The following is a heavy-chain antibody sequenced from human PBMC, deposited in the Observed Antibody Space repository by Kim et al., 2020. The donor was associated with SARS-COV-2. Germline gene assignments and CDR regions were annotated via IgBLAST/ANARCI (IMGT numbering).Heavy chain of an antibody. CDR2: IGGSSTVI. Sequence: GGSLRLSCAASGFTFSSYSMNWVRQAPGEGLEWISYIGGSSTVIYYADSVKGRIIISRDNAENSLYLQMNSLRVEDTAVYYCARDHRYAFDIWGQGTLVTVSS. V-gene: IGHV3-48*01. J-gene: IGHJ3*02. CDR3: ARDHRYAFDI. D-gene: IGHD3-16*02. CDR1: GFTFSSYS.